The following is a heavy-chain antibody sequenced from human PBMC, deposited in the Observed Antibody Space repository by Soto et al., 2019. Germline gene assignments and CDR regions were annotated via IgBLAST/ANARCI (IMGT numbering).Heavy chain of an antibody. Sequence: SVKVSCKDSGGTFRSYAISWVRQAPGQGLEWMGGIIPIFGTANYAQKFQCRVTITADESTSTAYMELSSLRSEDTAVYYCARAGIAAAGPNDYWGQGTLVTVSS. J-gene: IGHJ4*02. CDR3: ARAGIAAAGPNDY. CDR2: IIPIFGTA. V-gene: IGHV1-69*13. CDR1: GGTFRSYA. D-gene: IGHD6-13*01.